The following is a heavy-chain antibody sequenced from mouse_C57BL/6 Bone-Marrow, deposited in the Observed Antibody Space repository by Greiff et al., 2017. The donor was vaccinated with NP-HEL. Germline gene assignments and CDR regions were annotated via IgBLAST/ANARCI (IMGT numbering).Heavy chain of an antibody. CDR3: TGCSYYFDD. D-gene: IGHD1-1*01. CDR2: IRLKSDNYAT. V-gene: IGHV6-3*01. Sequence: EVNVVESGGGLVQPGGSMKLSCVASGFTFSNYWMNWVRQSPEKGLEWVAQIRLKSDNYATHYAESVKGRFTISRDDSKSSVYLQMNNLRAEDTGIYYCTGCSYYFDDWGQGTTLTVSS. J-gene: IGHJ2*01. CDR1: GFTFSNYW.